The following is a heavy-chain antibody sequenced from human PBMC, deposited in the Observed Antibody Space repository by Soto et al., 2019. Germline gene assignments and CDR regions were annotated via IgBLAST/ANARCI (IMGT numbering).Heavy chain of an antibody. CDR3: ARDKLELRVFNWFDP. Sequence: GGSLRLSCAASGFTFSSYSMNWVRQAPGKGLEWVSSISSSSSYIYYADSVKGRFTISRDNAKNSLYLQMNSLRAEDTAVYYCARDKLELRVFNWFDPWGQGTLVTVSS. D-gene: IGHD1-7*01. V-gene: IGHV3-21*01. J-gene: IGHJ5*02. CDR1: GFTFSSYS. CDR2: ISSSSSYI.